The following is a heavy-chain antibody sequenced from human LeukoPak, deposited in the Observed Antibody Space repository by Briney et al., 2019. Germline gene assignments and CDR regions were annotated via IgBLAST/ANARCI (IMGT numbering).Heavy chain of an antibody. V-gene: IGHV3-74*01. CDR3: ARGSRDGYNRGYFDY. CDR2: INSDGSST. J-gene: IGHJ4*02. Sequence: QAGGSLTLSCAASGFTFSSYWMHWLRQAPGKGLVGGSRINSDGSSTSYADSVKGRFTISRDNAKNTLYLQMNSLRAEDTAVYYCARGSRDGYNRGYFDYWGQGTLVTVSS. D-gene: IGHD5-24*01. CDR1: GFTFSSYW.